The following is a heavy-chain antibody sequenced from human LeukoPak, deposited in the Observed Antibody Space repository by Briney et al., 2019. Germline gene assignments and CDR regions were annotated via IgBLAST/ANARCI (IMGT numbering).Heavy chain of an antibody. CDR1: GAYVTTYS. V-gene: IGHV4-59*08. CDR3: ARWGESEWAFAS. D-gene: IGHD2-21*01. J-gene: IGHJ4*02. CDR2: FTLSGTT. Sequence: SETLSLTCIVSGAYVTTYSWNWIRQSPGKGQEWIGYFTLSGTTSYSSSLKSRVTISRDTSKNQLSLKLTSVTAADTAVYYCARWGESEWAFASWGPGTLVTVSS.